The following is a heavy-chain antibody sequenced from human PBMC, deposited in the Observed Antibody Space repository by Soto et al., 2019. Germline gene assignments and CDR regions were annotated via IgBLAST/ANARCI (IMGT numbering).Heavy chain of an antibody. CDR1: GYTFTSYY. Sequence: ASVKVSCKASGYTFTSYYMHWVRQAPGQGLEWMGIINPSGGSTSYAQKFQGRVTMTRDTSTSTVYMELSSLRSEDTAVYYCARGPKEGGDLHYFYYGMDGWGQGPTVTVAS. CDR2: INPSGGST. CDR3: ARGPKEGGDLHYFYYGMDG. D-gene: IGHD2-21*02. J-gene: IGHJ6*02. V-gene: IGHV1-46*01.